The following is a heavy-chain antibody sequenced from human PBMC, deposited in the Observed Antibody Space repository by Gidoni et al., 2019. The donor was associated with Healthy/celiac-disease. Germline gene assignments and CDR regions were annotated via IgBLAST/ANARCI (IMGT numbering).Heavy chain of an antibody. V-gene: IGHV1-46*03. CDR1: GYTFTSYY. CDR3: ARDLGNDYGDYFAFDI. J-gene: IGHJ3*02. D-gene: IGHD4-17*01. CDR2: KKPSGGST. Sequence: QVQLVQSGAEVKKPGASVKVSCKASGYTFTSYYMHWVRQAPGQGLEWMGIKKPSGGSTSYAQKFQGRVTMTRDTSTSTVYMELSSLRSEDTAVYYCARDLGNDYGDYFAFDIWGQGTMVTVSS.